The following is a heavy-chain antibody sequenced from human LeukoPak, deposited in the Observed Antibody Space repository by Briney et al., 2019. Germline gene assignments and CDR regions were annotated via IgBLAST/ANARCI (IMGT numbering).Heavy chain of an antibody. V-gene: IGHV3-48*01. CDR2: IGNDSGNT. CDR3: ARDHNYAFDN. CDR1: GFPFIEYS. D-gene: IGHD1-1*01. J-gene: IGHJ4*02. Sequence: GGSLRLSCTASGFPFIEYSMNWVRQAPGKGLEWISYIGNDSGNTKYADSVRGRFTISTDKAKNSLYLQMNSLRVEDTAVYYCARDHNYAFDNWGQGTLVSVAS.